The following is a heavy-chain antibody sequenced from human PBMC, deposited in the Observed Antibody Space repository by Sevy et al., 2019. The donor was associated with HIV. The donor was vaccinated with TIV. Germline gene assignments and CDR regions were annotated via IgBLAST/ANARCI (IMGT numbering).Heavy chain of an antibody. D-gene: IGHD2-15*01. V-gene: IGHV4-34*01. CDR1: GVSFSDYY. CDR2: VSQSGSA. CDR3: ARGPLFSPEYCIGGTCPTIDY. J-gene: IGHJ4*02. Sequence: SETLSLTCAVSGVSFSDYYWAWIRQPPGKGLEWIGEVSQSGSANYNPSLRSRVIMSLDTSNNHFSLKLTSVTAADTAVYYCARGPLFSPEYCIGGTCPTIDYWSQGTLVTVSS.